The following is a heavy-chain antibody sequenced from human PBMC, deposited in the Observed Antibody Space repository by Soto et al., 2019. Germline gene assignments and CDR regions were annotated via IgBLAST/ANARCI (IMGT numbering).Heavy chain of an antibody. Sequence: QVPLVQSGAEVKKPGCSVKVSCRASGGTFSSYAISWVRQAPRQGLEWMGGIIPIFGTANYAQKFQGRVTITADESTSTSYIELSSLRSEDTAVYYCARVVGRGDYDDYWGQRTMGTVS. CDR3: ARVVGRGDYDDY. J-gene: IGHJ4*02. CDR2: IIPIFGTA. V-gene: IGHV1-69*01. CDR1: GGTFSSYA. D-gene: IGHD3-10*01.